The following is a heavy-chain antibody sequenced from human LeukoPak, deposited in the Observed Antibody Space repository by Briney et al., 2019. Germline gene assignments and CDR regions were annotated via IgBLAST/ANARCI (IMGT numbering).Heavy chain of an antibody. V-gene: IGHV3-30*02. D-gene: IGHD3-9*01. CDR3: AKDPDGLRGVLTGYEY. CDR1: GFSFSRSG. Sequence: GGSLRLSCAGSGFSFSRSGMHWVRQAPGKGLERVAFIRYDGGNKFYTDSVKGRFTVSRDNSKNTLYLQMNSLGTEDTAVYYCAKDPDGLRGVLTGYEYWGQGILVTVSS. J-gene: IGHJ4*02. CDR2: IRYDGGNK.